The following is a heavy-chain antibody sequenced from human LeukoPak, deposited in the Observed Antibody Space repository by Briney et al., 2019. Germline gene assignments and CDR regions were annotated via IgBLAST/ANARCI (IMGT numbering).Heavy chain of an antibody. CDR3: ARDESYYDSSGYYQATRWFDP. CDR1: GYTFTIYG. V-gene: IGHV1-18*01. J-gene: IGHJ5*02. CDR2: ISAYNGNT. D-gene: IGHD3-22*01. Sequence: EASVKVSCKASGYTFTIYGISWVRQAPGQGLEWMGWISAYNGNTNYAQKLQGRVTMTTDTSTSTAYIELRSLRSDDTAVYYCARDESYYDSSGYYQATRWFDPWGQGTLVTVSS.